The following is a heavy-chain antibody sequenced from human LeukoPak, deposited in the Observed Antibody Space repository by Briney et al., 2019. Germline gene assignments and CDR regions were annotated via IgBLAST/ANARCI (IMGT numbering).Heavy chain of an antibody. CDR3: ARGVLEWLDRYYMDV. V-gene: IGHV4-39*07. CDR1: GGSISSSSYY. J-gene: IGHJ6*03. D-gene: IGHD3-3*01. Sequence: PSETLSLTCTVSGGSISSSSYYWGWIRQPPGKGLEWIGSIYYSGSTYYNPSLKSRVTISVDTSKNQFSLKLSSVTAADTAVYYCARGVLEWLDRYYMDVWGKGATVTVSS. CDR2: IYYSGST.